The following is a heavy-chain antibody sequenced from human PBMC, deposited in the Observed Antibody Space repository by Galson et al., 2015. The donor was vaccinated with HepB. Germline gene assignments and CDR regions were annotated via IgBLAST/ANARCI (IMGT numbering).Heavy chain of an antibody. Sequence: SVKVSCKASGYTFTDYYVHWVRQAPGQGLEWMGWISPNSGGTSYAQRFQGRVTVTRDTSISSAYMELSRLTSDDTAVYYCARAEGGAAAGTGDWGQGTLVTVSS. CDR3: ARAEGGAAAGTGD. D-gene: IGHD6-13*01. V-gene: IGHV1-2*02. J-gene: IGHJ4*02. CDR1: GYTFTDYY. CDR2: ISPNSGGT.